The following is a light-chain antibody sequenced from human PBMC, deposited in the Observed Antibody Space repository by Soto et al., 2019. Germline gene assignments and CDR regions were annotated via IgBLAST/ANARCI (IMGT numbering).Light chain of an antibody. J-gene: IGLJ1*01. Sequence: QSALTQPASVSGSPGQSITISCTRTSSDVGSYNLVSWYQQHPGKAPKLMIYEGSKRPSGVSNRFSGSKSGNTASLTISGLQAEDEADYYCCSYAGSSTSRVFGTGTKLTVL. CDR3: CSYAGSSTSRV. CDR2: EGS. CDR1: SSDVGSYNL. V-gene: IGLV2-23*01.